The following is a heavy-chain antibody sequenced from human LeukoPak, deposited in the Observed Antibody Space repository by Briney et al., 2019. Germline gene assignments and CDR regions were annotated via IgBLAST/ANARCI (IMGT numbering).Heavy chain of an antibody. D-gene: IGHD3-9*01. CDR2: ISWNSGSI. CDR1: GFTFDDYA. CDR3: AKGNYDILTGSPDY. V-gene: IGHV3-9*01. J-gene: IGHJ4*02. Sequence: GGSLRLSCAASGFTFDDYAMHWVRQAPGKGLEGVSGISWNSGSIGYADSVKGRFTISRDNAKNSLYLQMNSLRAEDTALYYCAKGNYDILTGSPDYWGQGTLVTVSS.